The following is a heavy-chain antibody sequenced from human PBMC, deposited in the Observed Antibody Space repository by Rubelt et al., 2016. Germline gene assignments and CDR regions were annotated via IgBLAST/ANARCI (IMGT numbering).Heavy chain of an antibody. J-gene: IGHJ4*02. CDR1: GGSISSYY. V-gene: IGHV4-59*01. Sequence: QVQLQQWGAGLLKPSETLSLTCTVSGGSISSYYWSWIRQPPGKGLEWIGYIYSSGSTNYNPSLKSRVTISGDTSKNQFSLKLSSVTAADTAVYYCARDRLGSGGSYYFDYWGQGTLVTVSS. CDR3: ARDRLGSGGSYYFDY. CDR2: IYSSGST. D-gene: IGHD1-26*01.